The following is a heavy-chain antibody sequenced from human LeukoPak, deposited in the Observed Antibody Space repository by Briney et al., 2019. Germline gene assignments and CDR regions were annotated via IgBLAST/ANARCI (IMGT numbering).Heavy chain of an antibody. D-gene: IGHD1-26*01. Sequence: PSETLSLTCTVSGGSISSSMYYWGWIRQPPGRGLEWIGNILYSGSTYYNPSLKSRVTISVDTSKNQFSLRLSSVTAADTAVYYCAREVDSGSYFDEAFFDYWGQGTLVTVSS. J-gene: IGHJ4*02. CDR2: ILYSGST. CDR1: GGSISSSMYY. CDR3: AREVDSGSYFDEAFFDY. V-gene: IGHV4-39*07.